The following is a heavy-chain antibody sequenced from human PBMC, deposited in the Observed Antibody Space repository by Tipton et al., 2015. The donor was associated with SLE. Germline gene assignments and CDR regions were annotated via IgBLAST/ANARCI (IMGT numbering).Heavy chain of an antibody. J-gene: IGHJ4*02. CDR1: GGSISSGGYY. Sequence: LRLSCTVSGGSISSGGYYWSWIRQHPGKGLEWIGYIYYSGSTYYNPSLKSRVTISVDTSKNQFSLKLSSVTAADTAVYYCARSQRNYDFWSRYYFDYWGQGTLVTVSS. CDR2: IYYSGST. V-gene: IGHV4-31*03. CDR3: ARSQRNYDFWSRYYFDY. D-gene: IGHD3-3*01.